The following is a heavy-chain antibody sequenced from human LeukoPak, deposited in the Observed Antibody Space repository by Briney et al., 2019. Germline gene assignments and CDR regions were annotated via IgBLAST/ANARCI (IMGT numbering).Heavy chain of an antibody. CDR2: ISGGGSST. V-gene: IGHV3-23*01. CDR1: GLTFSSYV. D-gene: IGHD6-19*01. CDR3: AKGVSGWPYYLDY. Sequence: PGGSLRLSCAASGLTFSSYVMTWVRQAPGKGLEWVSAISGGGSSTYYADSVEGRFTISRDNPKNTMYLQMNSLRAEDTAVFYCAKGVSGWPYYLDYWGQGTLVTVSS. J-gene: IGHJ4*02.